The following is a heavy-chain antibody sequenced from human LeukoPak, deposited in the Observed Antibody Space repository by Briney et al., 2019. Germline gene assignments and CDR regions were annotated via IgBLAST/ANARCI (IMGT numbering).Heavy chain of an antibody. CDR1: GFTFEDFA. J-gene: IGHJ4*02. D-gene: IGHD3-3*01. V-gene: IGHV3-20*04. Sequence: GGSLRLSCAASGFTFEDFAMGWVRQAPGKGLEWVSGINWNGGTTAYADSVKGRFTISRDNTKNSIYLQMNGLRAEDTALYYCARGLNSRFLEWLFWGQGTLVSVSS. CDR3: ARGLNSRFLEWLF. CDR2: INWNGGTT.